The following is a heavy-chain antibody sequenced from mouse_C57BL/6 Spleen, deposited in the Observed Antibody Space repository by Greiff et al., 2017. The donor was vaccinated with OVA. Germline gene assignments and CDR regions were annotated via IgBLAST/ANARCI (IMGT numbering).Heavy chain of an antibody. Sequence: EVKVVESGGGLVQPGGSLKLSCAASGFTFSDYYMYWVRQTPEKRLEWVAYISNGGGSTYYPDTVKGRFTISRDNAKNTLYLQMSRLKSEDTAMYYCARHGGDYSNYAFAYWGQGTLVTVSA. CDR1: GFTFSDYY. CDR2: ISNGGGST. V-gene: IGHV5-12*01. CDR3: ARHGGDYSNYAFAY. D-gene: IGHD2-5*01. J-gene: IGHJ3*01.